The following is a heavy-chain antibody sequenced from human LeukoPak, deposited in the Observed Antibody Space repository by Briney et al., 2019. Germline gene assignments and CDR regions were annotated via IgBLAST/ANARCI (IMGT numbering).Heavy chain of an antibody. CDR1: GYTFTDYY. CDR3: ARGRGINCVKEGLRLGD. V-gene: IGHV1-2*02. CDR2: INPKSGGT. D-gene: IGHD5-12*01. Sequence: ASVKVSCKASGYTFTDYYIHWVRQAPGQGLECMGWINPKSGGTNYLQNFQGRVTMTRDTSITTTYMELSSLRPDDTAVYYCARGRGINCVKEGLRLGDWGQGTLVTVSS. J-gene: IGHJ4*02.